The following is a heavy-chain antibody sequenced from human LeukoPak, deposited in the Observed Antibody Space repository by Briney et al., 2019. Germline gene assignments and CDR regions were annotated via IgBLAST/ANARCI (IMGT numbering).Heavy chain of an antibody. CDR2: IYHSGST. CDR3: AKEGDWSSLDY. D-gene: IGHD2-21*01. CDR1: GGSISSGGYY. V-gene: IGHV4-30-2*01. J-gene: IGHJ4*02. Sequence: SETLSLTCTVSGGSISSGGYYWSWIRQPPGKGLEWIGYIYHSGSTYYNPSLKSRLTISMDTSNNQFSLKLSSVTAADTAVYYCAKEGDWSSLDYWGQGTLVTVSA.